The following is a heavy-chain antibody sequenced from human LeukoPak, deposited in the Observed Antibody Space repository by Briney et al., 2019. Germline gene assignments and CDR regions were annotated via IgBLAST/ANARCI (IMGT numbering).Heavy chain of an antibody. V-gene: IGHV1-46*01. CDR3: FATTVTTAYDY. J-gene: IGHJ4*02. CDR1: GYTFTSYY. D-gene: IGHD4-17*01. CDR2: INPSGGST. Sequence: GASVKVSCKVSGYTFTSYYMHWVRQAPGQGLEWMGIINPSGGSTSYAQKFQGRVTMTRDTSTSTVYMELSSLRSEDTAVYYCFATTVTTAYDYWGQGTLVTVSS.